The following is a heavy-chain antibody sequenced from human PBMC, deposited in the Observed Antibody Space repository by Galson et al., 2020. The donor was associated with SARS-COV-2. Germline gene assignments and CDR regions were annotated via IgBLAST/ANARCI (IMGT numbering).Heavy chain of an antibody. V-gene: IGHV4-34*01. J-gene: IGHJ4*02. Sequence: SETLSLTCAVYGGSFSGYYWSWIRQPPGKGLEWIGEINHSGSTNYNPSLKSRVTISVDTSKNQFSLKLSSVTAADTAVYYCARGQFGYSSVAVDYWGQGTLVTVSS. CDR1: GGSFSGYY. D-gene: IGHD6-19*01. CDR2: INHSGST. CDR3: ARGQFGYSSVAVDY.